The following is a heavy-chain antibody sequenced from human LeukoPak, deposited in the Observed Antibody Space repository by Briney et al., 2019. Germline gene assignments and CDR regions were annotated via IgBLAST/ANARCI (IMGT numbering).Heavy chain of an antibody. CDR1: GYTLTELS. Sequence: ASVKVSCKVSGYTLTELSMHWVRQAPGKGLEWMGGFDPEDGETIYAQKFQGRATMTEDTSTDTAYMELSSLRSEDTAVYYCATLPRNEPPDYYYYYYMDVWGKGTTVTVSS. V-gene: IGHV1-24*01. J-gene: IGHJ6*03. D-gene: IGHD1-1*01. CDR3: ATLPRNEPPDYYYYYYMDV. CDR2: FDPEDGET.